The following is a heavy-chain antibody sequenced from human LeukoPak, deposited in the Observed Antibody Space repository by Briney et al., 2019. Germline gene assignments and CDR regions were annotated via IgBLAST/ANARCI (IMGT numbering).Heavy chain of an antibody. CDR3: VKFAGGIY. V-gene: IGHV1-2*02. CDR1: VYTFTVYW. D-gene: IGHD3-16*01. CDR2: INPNGGGT. Sequence: ASVKVSCKTSVYTFTVYWLHWVRQAPGQGLEWMGWINPNGGGTNYAQKFQGRVTMTRDTSISTAYMDLSRLRSDDTAVYYCVKFAGGIYWGQGTLVTVSS. J-gene: IGHJ4*02.